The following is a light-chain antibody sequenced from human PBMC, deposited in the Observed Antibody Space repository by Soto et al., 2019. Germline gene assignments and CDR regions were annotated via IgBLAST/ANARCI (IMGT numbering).Light chain of an antibody. Sequence: EIVLTQSPGTLSLFPGERATLSCRASQSISSNYIAWYQHKPGRAPRLLIYGASNRVTGIPDRFSGSGSGTDFTLTISRLAPEDFAVYYCQQYAASPRTFGQGTQVEIK. J-gene: IGKJ1*01. CDR3: QQYAASPRT. CDR1: QSISSNY. V-gene: IGKV3-20*01. CDR2: GAS.